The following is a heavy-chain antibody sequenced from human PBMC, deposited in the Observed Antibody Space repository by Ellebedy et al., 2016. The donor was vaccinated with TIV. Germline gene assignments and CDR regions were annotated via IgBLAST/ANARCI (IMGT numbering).Heavy chain of an antibody. J-gene: IGHJ4*02. D-gene: IGHD1-26*01. Sequence: ASVKVSCKASGYTFTSFGFSWVRQAPGQGLEWMGWISPYNGDTAYAQHLQGRVTMTTDTSTSTAYMELRSLRSDDTAVYYCARAQDIIVGTTHFDYWGQGTLVTVSS. CDR1: GYTFTSFG. CDR3: ARAQDIIVGTTHFDY. CDR2: ISPYNGDT. V-gene: IGHV1-18*01.